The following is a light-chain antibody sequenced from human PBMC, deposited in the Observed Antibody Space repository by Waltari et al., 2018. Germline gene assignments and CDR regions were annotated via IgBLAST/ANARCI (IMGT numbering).Light chain of an antibody. CDR1: NVGSQT. V-gene: IGLV3-21*04. CDR2: YDS. CDR3: QVWDSGSAV. J-gene: IGLJ3*02. Sequence: SYVLTQPPSVSVAPGQTARITCGGNNVGSQTLHWYQQKPGQAPILVIYYDSDRPSGIPERFSGSNSGNTATLTISRVEVGDEADYYCQVWDSGSAVFGGGTKLTVL.